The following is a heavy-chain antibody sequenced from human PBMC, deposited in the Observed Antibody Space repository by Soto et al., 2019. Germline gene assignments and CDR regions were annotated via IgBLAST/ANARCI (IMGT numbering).Heavy chain of an antibody. CDR3: ARDAAVAGYYFDY. V-gene: IGHV3-7*05. Sequence: EVQLVESGGGLVQPGGSLRLPCAASGFTFSSYWMSWVRQAPGKGLEWVANIKQDGSEKYYVDSVKGRFTISRDNAKNSLYLQINSLRAEDTAVYYCARDAAVAGYYFDYWGQGTLVTVSS. CDR2: IKQDGSEK. J-gene: IGHJ4*02. CDR1: GFTFSSYW. D-gene: IGHD6-19*01.